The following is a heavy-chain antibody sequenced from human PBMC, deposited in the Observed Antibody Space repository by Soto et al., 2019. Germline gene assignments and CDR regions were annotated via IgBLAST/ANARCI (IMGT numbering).Heavy chain of an antibody. J-gene: IGHJ4*02. V-gene: IGHV4-59*06. CDR2: IYYSGST. CDR1: GGSLSGYY. D-gene: IGHD3-10*01. Sequence: SETLSLTCAVYGGSLSGYYWTWIRRPPGKGLEWIGYIYYSGSTYYNPSLKSRVTISVDTSKNQFSLKLSSVTAADTAVYYCASRKSSPYFDYWGQGTLVTVSS. CDR3: ASRKSSPYFDY.